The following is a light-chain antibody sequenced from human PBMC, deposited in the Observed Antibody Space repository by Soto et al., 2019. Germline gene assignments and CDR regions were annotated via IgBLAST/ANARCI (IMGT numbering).Light chain of an antibody. CDR2: NVI. Sequence: QSALTQPRSASGSPGQSVTISCTGTSSDVGGYNFVSWYQHHPGKPQKLMIYNVIRRPSGVPDRFSASKSGNTASLTIAGLQAEDEADYYGGSDAGRYTFVFGTGTKVTVL. CDR3: GSDAGRYTFV. V-gene: IGLV2-11*01. J-gene: IGLJ1*01. CDR1: SSDVGGYNF.